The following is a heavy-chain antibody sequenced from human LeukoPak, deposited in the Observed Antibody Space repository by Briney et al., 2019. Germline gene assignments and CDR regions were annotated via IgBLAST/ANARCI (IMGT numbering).Heavy chain of an antibody. CDR3: TTKKVDTAMVHFDY. CDR1: GFTFSNAW. V-gene: IGHV3-15*01. CDR2: IKSKTDGGTT. Sequence: GGSLRLSCAASGFTFSNAWMSWVRQAPGKGLEWVGRIKSKTDGGTTDYAAPVKGRFTISRDDSKNTLYLQMNSLKTEDTAVYYCTTKKVDTAMVHFDYWGQGTLVTVPS. J-gene: IGHJ4*02. D-gene: IGHD5-18*01.